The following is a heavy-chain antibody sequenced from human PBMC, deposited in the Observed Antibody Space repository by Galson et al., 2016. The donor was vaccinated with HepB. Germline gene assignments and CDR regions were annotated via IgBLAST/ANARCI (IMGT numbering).Heavy chain of an antibody. Sequence: SETLSLTCSVSGGSISGYFWSWIRQSPGKGLEWIGYITEMGSTDYSPSLKGRVAISKDTSGSQLSLRLSSVTAADTAIYYCARHEYSKSPTDNHYSFYGMDVWGQGTTVTVAS. D-gene: IGHD6-6*01. V-gene: IGHV4-59*08. CDR1: GGSISGYF. J-gene: IGHJ6*02. CDR2: ITEMGST. CDR3: ARHEYSKSPTDNHYSFYGMDV.